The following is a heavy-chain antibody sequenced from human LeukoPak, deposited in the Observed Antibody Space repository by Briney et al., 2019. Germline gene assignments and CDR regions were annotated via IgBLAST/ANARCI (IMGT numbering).Heavy chain of an antibody. V-gene: IGHV3-66*02. J-gene: IGHJ5*02. CDR1: GFTVSSNY. Sequence: WGSLRLSCAASGFTVSSNYMSWVRQAPGKGLEWVSVIYSGGSTYYADSVKGRFTISRDNSKNTLYLQMNSLRAEDTAVYYCARTYQDANWFDPWGQGTLVTVSS. CDR2: IYSGGST. CDR3: ARTYQDANWFDP.